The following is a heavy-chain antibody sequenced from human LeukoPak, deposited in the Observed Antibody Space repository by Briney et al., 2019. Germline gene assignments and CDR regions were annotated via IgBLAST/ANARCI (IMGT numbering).Heavy chain of an antibody. V-gene: IGHV1-69*06. Sequence: SVKVSCKASGGTFSSYAISWVRQAPGQGLEWMGGIIPIFGTANYAQKFQGRVTITADKSTSTAYMELSSLRSEDTAVYYCARQAEYDILTGCSYFDYWGQGTLVTVSS. J-gene: IGHJ4*02. CDR3: ARQAEYDILTGCSYFDY. CDR1: GGTFSSYA. CDR2: IIPIFGTA. D-gene: IGHD3-9*01.